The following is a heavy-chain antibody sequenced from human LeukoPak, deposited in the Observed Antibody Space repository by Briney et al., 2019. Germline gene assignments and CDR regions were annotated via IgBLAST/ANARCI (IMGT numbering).Heavy chain of an antibody. CDR2: INPSGGST. D-gene: IGHD1-26*01. V-gene: IGHV1-46*01. CDR1: GYTFTSYD. CDR3: ARDLLGVGATTIFDY. J-gene: IGHJ4*02. Sequence: ASVKVSCKASGYTFTSYDINWVRQAPGQGLEWMGIINPSGGSTSYAQKFQGRVTMTRDMSTSTVYMELSSLRSEDTAVYYCARDLLGVGATTIFDYWGQGTLVTVSS.